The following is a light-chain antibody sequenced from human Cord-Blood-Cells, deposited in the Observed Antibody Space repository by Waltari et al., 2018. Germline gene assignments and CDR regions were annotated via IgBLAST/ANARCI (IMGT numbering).Light chain of an antibody. J-gene: IGLJ1*01. CDR1: SSDVGSYNL. V-gene: IGLV2-23*01. Sequence: QSALTQPASVSGSPGQSITISCTGTSSDVGSYNLVSWYQQHPGKAPKPMIYEGSKRPSGVSNRFSGSKSGNTASLTISGLQAEDEADYYCCSYAGSSTYVVGTGTKVTVL. CDR2: EGS. CDR3: CSYAGSSTYV.